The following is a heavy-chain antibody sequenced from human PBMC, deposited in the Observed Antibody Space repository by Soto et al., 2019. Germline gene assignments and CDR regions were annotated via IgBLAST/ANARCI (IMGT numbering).Heavy chain of an antibody. CDR1: GGSISSYY. J-gene: IGHJ6*03. D-gene: IGHD6-13*01. V-gene: IGHV4-59*01. CDR2: IYYSGST. Sequence: PSETLSLTCTVSGGSISSYYWSWIRQPPGKGLEWIGYIYYSGSTNYNPSLKSRVTISVDTSKNQFSLKLSSVTAADTAVYYCARVIAAADGYYYYYYMDVWGKGTTVTVSS. CDR3: ARVIAAADGYYYYYYMDV.